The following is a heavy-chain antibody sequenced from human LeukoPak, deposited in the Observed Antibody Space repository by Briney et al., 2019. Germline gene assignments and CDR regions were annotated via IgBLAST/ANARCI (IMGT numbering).Heavy chain of an antibody. CDR1: GFSFSNYW. J-gene: IGHJ4*02. V-gene: IGHV3-74*01. CDR2: MNSDGSAT. CDR3: AKGPNYFDS. Sequence: GGSLRLSCAASGFSFSNYWMHRVRQAPGKGLVWVTRMNSDGSATYYADSVQGRFTISRDNAKNTLYLQMNSLRAEDTAMYFCAKGPNYFDSWGQGTLVTVSS.